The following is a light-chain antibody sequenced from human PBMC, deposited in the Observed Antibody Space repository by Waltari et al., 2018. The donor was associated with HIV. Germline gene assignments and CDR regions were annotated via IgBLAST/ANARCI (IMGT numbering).Light chain of an antibody. J-gene: IGLJ6*01. CDR2: EIT. CDR1: SRDVGFSKY. V-gene: IGLV2-14*01. Sequence: QSPLTQPASVSGSPGQSITISCTGTSRDVGFSKYVSWYQQYPGKAPKVIIYEITNRASGVSSRFSASRSGNTASLTISGLQAEDEADYYCSAYTTDSDWVFGSGTKVTVL. CDR3: SAYTTDSDWV.